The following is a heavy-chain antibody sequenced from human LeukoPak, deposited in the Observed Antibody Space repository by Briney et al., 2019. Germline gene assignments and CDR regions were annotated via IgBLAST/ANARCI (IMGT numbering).Heavy chain of an antibody. J-gene: IGHJ4*02. V-gene: IGHV4-39*01. CDR2: IYYSGST. Sequence: SETLSLTCTVSGGSISSSSYYWGWIRQPPGKGLEWIGSIYYSGSTYYNPSLKSRVTISVDTSKNQFSLKLSSVTAADTAVYYCARGYCSGGSCYSHHPHFDYWGQGTLVTVSS. CDR3: ARGYCSGGSCYSHHPHFDY. CDR1: GGSISSSSYY. D-gene: IGHD2-15*01.